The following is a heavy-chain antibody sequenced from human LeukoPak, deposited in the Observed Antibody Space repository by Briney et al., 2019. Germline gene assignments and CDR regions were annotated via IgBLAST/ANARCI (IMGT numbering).Heavy chain of an antibody. D-gene: IGHD3-10*01. J-gene: IGHJ5*02. CDR2: IFHTGST. Sequence: SQTLSLTCVVSGDSISSGAYSWSWVRQPPGKGLEWIGYIFHTGSTFYNPSLKSRLTISVDNSKNQFSLRLSSVTAADTAVYYCARELWFANAPGSWLDPWGQGALVTVSS. V-gene: IGHV4-30-2*01. CDR3: ARELWFANAPGSWLDP. CDR1: GDSISSGAYS.